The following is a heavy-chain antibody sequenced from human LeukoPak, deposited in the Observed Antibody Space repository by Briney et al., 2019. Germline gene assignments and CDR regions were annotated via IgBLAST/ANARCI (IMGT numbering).Heavy chain of an antibody. V-gene: IGHV1-2*02. CDR3: ARTQEIRYFAWSPRYYGMDV. CDR2: INPNSGGT. CDR1: GYTFTGYY. D-gene: IGHD3-9*01. Sequence: ASVKVSCKASGYTFTGYYMHWVRQAPGQGLEWMGWINPNSGGTNYAQKFQGRFTMTRDTSISTAYMELSRLRSDDTAVYYCARTQEIRYFAWSPRYYGMDVWGQGTTVTVSS. J-gene: IGHJ6*02.